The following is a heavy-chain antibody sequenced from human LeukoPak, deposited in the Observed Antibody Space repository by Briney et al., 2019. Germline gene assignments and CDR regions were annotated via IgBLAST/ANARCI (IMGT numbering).Heavy chain of an antibody. D-gene: IGHD5-18*01. Sequence: SETLSLTCAVYGGSFSGYYWSCIRQPPGKGLEGIGSIYYSGTTHYNPSLESRVTISVDTSKNQFSLKLASVTAADTAIYYCAKGAGGFSYYNWFDPWGQGTLVTVSS. CDR1: GGSFSGYY. CDR2: IYYSGTT. CDR3: AKGAGGFSYYNWFDP. J-gene: IGHJ5*02. V-gene: IGHV4-34*01.